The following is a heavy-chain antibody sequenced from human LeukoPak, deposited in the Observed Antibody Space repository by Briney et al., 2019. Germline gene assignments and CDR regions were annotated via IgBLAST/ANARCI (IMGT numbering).Heavy chain of an antibody. Sequence: GGSLRLSCAASGFTFSTSWMNWVRQAPGKGLEWVANINQDGSEKNYVDSVKGRFTISRDNAKNLLDLQMNSLRAEDTAVYYCARESNSGSFLNLWGQGTLVTVSS. D-gene: IGHD1-26*01. CDR1: GFTFSTSW. CDR2: INQDGSEK. J-gene: IGHJ5*02. V-gene: IGHV3-7*01. CDR3: ARESNSGSFLNL.